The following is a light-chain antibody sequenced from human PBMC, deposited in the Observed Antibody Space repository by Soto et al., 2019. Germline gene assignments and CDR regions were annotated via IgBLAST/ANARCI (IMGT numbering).Light chain of an antibody. CDR3: QVWDSSRHRV. CDR1: NIGSKV. Sequence: SYELTQPPSVSGAPGQAARISCGGDNIGSKVVHWFQQKPGQAPLLVVYDDRARPSGIPERFSGSNSGNTVTLTISGAEAGDEADYYCQVWDSSRHRVFGGGTKLTVL. J-gene: IGLJ2*01. CDR2: DDR. V-gene: IGLV3-21*02.